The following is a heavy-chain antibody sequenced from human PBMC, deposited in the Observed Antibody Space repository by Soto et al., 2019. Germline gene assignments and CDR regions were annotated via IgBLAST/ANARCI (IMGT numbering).Heavy chain of an antibody. Sequence: PGGSLRLSCAASGFIFDDYAMHWVRQAPGRGLQWVSGISWNSGSIGYADSVKGRFTISRDNAKKSLYLQMNSLRAEDTALYYFYSGRGYDMWTSYFPYANPFCYEPDWG. CDR3: YSGRGYDMWTSYFPYANPFCYEPD. CDR1: GFIFDDYA. V-gene: IGHV3-9*01. CDR2: ISWNSGSI. J-gene: IGHJ1*01. D-gene: IGHD3-9*01.